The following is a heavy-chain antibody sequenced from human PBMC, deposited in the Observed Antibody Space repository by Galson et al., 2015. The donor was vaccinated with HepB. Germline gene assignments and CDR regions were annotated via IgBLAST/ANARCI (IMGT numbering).Heavy chain of an antibody. V-gene: IGHV4-34*01. D-gene: IGHD6-19*01. Sequence: TLSLTCAVYGGSFSGYYWNWIRQPPGKGLEWIGEINHSGRTNYNPSLKSRVTISVDTSKNQLSLNLSSLTAADTAVYYCARDRRLLYYYYNGMDVWGQGTTVTVSS. CDR1: GGSFSGYY. CDR2: INHSGRT. CDR3: ARDRRLLYYYYNGMDV. J-gene: IGHJ6*02.